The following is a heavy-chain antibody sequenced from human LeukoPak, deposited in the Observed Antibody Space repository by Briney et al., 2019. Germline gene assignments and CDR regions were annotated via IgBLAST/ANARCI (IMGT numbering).Heavy chain of an antibody. D-gene: IGHD6-6*01. J-gene: IGHJ4*02. Sequence: PSETLSLTCTVSGGSISNYYWSWIRQPPGKGLEWIAFIYYSGSTTYNPSLKSRVTISVDTSKNQFSLKLSSVTAADTAVYYCARRMYGSSLDYWGQGTRVTVSS. V-gene: IGHV4-59*08. CDR1: GGSISNYY. CDR3: ARRMYGSSLDY. CDR2: IYYSGST.